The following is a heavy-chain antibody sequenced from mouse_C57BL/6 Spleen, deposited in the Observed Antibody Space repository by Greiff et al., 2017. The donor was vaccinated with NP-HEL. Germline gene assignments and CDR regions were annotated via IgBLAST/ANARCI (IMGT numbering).Heavy chain of an antibody. CDR1: GYTFTDYE. Sequence: QVQLKQSGAELVRPGASVTLSCKASGYTFTDYEMRWVKQTPVHGLEWIGSIDPETGGTAYNQKFKGKAILTADKSSSTAYMELRSLTSEDSAIYYCTRGAMDYWGQGTSVTVSS. CDR3: TRGAMDY. J-gene: IGHJ4*01. CDR2: IDPETGGT. V-gene: IGHV1-15*01.